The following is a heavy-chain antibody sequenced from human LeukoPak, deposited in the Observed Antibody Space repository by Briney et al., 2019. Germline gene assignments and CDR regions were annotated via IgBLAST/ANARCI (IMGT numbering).Heavy chain of an antibody. Sequence: ASVKVSCKASGYTFTGYYMHWVRQAPGQGLEWMGRINPNSGGTNYAQKFQGRVTMTRDTSTSTVYMELNSLRSEDTAVYYCARSQYYFDYWGQGTLVTVSS. CDR1: GYTFTGYY. J-gene: IGHJ4*02. CDR2: INPNSGGT. CDR3: ARSQYYFDY. V-gene: IGHV1-2*06.